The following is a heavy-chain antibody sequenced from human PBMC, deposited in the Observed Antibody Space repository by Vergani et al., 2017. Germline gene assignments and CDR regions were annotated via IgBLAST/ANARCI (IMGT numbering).Heavy chain of an antibody. Sequence: QVQLQESGPGLVKPSETLSLTCTVSGDSVISTDYHWGWIRQPPGKGLEWLGSMDYSGSTSYNPSLESRISISFETPKNQFSLRRTSVTAADTAVYYCASKRGACRAAYCHSYDFWGPGTLVGVSS. CDR3: ASKRGACRAAYCHSYDF. J-gene: IGHJ4*02. D-gene: IGHD2-15*01. CDR2: MDYSGST. V-gene: IGHV4-39*01. CDR1: GDSVISTDYH.